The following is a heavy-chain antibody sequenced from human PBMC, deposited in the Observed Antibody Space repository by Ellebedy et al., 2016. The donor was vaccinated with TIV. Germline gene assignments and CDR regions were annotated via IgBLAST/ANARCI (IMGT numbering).Heavy chain of an antibody. CDR3: AISPKQYFFDY. CDR2: ITPNNGGT. Sequence: AASVKVSCKTSGYTFTGSYVHWVRQAPGQGLEWMGWITPNNGGTNYAQKFRGRFTMTRDTSINTAYMELNTLTSDDTAVYYCAISPKQYFFDYWGQGPLVTVSS. D-gene: IGHD6-19*01. V-gene: IGHV1-2*02. J-gene: IGHJ4*02. CDR1: GYTFTGSY.